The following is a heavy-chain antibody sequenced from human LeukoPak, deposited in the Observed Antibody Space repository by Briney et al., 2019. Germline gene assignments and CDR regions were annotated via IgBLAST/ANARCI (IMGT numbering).Heavy chain of an antibody. CDR1: GGSFSGYF. Sequence: SETLSLTCAVYGGSFSGYFWSWIRQPPGKGLEWIGEINHSGRTNYNPSLNRRVTVSVDTSKNQFSLKLSSVTAADTAVYYCASWGGYSGYQLGWGQGTLVTVSS. V-gene: IGHV4-34*01. J-gene: IGHJ4*02. D-gene: IGHD5-12*01. CDR3: ASWGGYSGYQLG. CDR2: INHSGRT.